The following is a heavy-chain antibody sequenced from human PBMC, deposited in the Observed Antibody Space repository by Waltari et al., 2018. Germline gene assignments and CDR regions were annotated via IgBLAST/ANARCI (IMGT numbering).Heavy chain of an antibody. CDR1: GGSFSGFY. V-gene: IGHV4-34*01. CDR2: INHSGST. Sequence: QVQLQQWGAGLLKPSETLSLTCAVYGGSFSGFYWSWIRQPPGKGLEWIGEINHSGSTNYSPSLKSRVTLAVDTAKNQFALKLSSVTAADTAVYFCARANGGMAARKNKYNWFDPWGQGTLVTVSS. J-gene: IGHJ5*02. CDR3: ARANGGMAARKNKYNWFDP. D-gene: IGHD6-6*01.